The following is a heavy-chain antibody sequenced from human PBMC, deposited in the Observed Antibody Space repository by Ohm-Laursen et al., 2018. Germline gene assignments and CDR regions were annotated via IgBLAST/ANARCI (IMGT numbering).Heavy chain of an antibody. V-gene: IGHV3-11*01. CDR1: GFRFSDYY. Sequence: GSLRLSCSASGFRFSDYYMHWIRQSPTKGLEWVSSIGGSRLHIYYAESVKGRFTISRDNAKNSLSLQMDGLKVEDTAVYYCARDGGPDFGAYSDFWGPGARVIVSS. D-gene: IGHD3-16*01. CDR2: IGGSRLHI. CDR3: ARDGGPDFGAYSDF. J-gene: IGHJ4*02.